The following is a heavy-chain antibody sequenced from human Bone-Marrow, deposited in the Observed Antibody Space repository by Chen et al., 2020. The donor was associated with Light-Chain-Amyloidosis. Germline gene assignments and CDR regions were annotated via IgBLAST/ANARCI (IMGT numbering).Heavy chain of an antibody. D-gene: IGHD3-3*01. CDR3: ASSARSLEWLSG. J-gene: IGHJ4*02. CDR2: ISDSSSSV. Sequence: HLEESGAGRVKPGGALRLPCAASGFSFNKYPMNWIRQAPGKGLEWVSCISDSSSSVYYADSVKGRFTISRDNAKNALYLQMNSLRVEDTAVYYCASSARSLEWLSGGGQGTLVTVSS. V-gene: IGHV3-21*01. CDR1: GFSFNKYP.